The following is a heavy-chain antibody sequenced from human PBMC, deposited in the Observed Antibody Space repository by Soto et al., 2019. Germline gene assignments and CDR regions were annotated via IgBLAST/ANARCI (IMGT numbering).Heavy chain of an antibody. CDR2: ISAYNGNT. Sequence: QVQLVRSGAEVKKPGASLQVSCKASGYTFTSSGISWVRQAPGQGLEWRGWISAYNGNTNYARKIQGRVTMTPDTAASTAYIELRSLRSGGTGVDYCAREGPPGLNWGHGTLVIVSS. CDR3: AREGPPGLN. D-gene: IGHD6-25*01. V-gene: IGHV1-18*01. CDR1: GYTFTSSG. J-gene: IGHJ4*01.